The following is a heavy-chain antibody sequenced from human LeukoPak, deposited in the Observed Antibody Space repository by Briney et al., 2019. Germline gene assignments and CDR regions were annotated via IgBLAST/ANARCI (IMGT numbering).Heavy chain of an antibody. J-gene: IGHJ4*02. CDR3: VRWTRGVIV. Sequence: SETLSLTCTVSGGSISSSSYYWGWIRQTPGKGLEWIGSIYYSGSTYYNPSLKSRVTISVDTSKNQFSLKLSSVTAADTAVYYCVRWTRGVIVWGQGTLVTVSS. V-gene: IGHV4-39*01. D-gene: IGHD3-10*01. CDR2: IYYSGST. CDR1: GGSISSSSYY.